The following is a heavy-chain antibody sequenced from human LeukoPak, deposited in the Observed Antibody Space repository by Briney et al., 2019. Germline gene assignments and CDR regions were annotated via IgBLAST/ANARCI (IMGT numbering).Heavy chain of an antibody. CDR3: ARGAKWAYYFDY. CDR1: GFTFSSYS. D-gene: IGHD1-26*01. Sequence: GGSLRLSCAASGFTFSSYSMNWVRQAPGRGLEWVSRINGDESSTNYADSVKGRFTISRDNAKDTLYLHMNSLTAEDTAVYYCARGAKWAYYFDYWGQGTLVTVSS. V-gene: IGHV3-74*01. J-gene: IGHJ4*02. CDR2: INGDESST.